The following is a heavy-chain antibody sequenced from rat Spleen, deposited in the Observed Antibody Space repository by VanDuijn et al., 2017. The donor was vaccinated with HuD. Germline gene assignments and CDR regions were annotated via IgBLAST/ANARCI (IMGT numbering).Heavy chain of an antibody. D-gene: IGHD1-7*01. J-gene: IGHJ2*01. CDR1: GYSITSNY. Sequence: EVQLQESGPGLVKPSQSLSLTCSVTGYSITSNYWGWIRKFPGNKMEWMGCISYSGSTSYNPSLKSRISITRDTSKNQFFLQLNSVTTEDTATYYCARFSMGNYYFDYWGQGVMVTVSS. V-gene: IGHV3-1*01. CDR2: ISYSGST. CDR3: ARFSMGNYYFDY.